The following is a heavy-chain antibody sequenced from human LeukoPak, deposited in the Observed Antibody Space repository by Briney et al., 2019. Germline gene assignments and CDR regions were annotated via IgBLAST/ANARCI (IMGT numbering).Heavy chain of an antibody. Sequence: GGSLRLSCAASGFTFSDYYMSWIRQAPGKVLEWVSYISSSGSTIYYADSVKGRFTISRDNAKNSLYLQMNSLRAEDTAVYYCAKGLPRGYYFAYWGQGTLVTVSS. V-gene: IGHV3-11*04. D-gene: IGHD1-1*01. CDR2: ISSSGSTI. J-gene: IGHJ4*02. CDR1: GFTFSDYY. CDR3: AKGLPRGYYFAY.